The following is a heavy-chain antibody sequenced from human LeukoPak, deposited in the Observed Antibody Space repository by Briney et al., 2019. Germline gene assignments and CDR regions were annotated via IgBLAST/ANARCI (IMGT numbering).Heavy chain of an antibody. CDR1: GFTFSSYW. V-gene: IGHV3-30*03. D-gene: IGHD3-3*01. CDR2: ISYDGSNK. J-gene: IGHJ4*02. CDR3: AREGTIFGVVIPYYFDY. Sequence: GGSLRLSCAASGFTFSSYWMSWVRQAPGKGLEWVAVISYDGSNKYYADSVKGRFTISRDNSKNTLYLQMNSLRAEDTAVYYCAREGTIFGVVIPYYFDYWGQGTLVTVSS.